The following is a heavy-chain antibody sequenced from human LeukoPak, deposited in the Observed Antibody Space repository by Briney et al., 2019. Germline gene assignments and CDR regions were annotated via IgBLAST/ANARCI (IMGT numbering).Heavy chain of an antibody. CDR2: INSDGSST. J-gene: IGHJ5*02. Sequence: PGGSLRLSCAASGFTFSSYWMHWVRQAPGKGLVWVSRINSDGSSTNYADSVKGRFTISRDNAKNTLYLQMNSLRVEDTAEYYCARGRGPYGWFDPWGQGTLVTVSS. CDR3: ARGRGPYGWFDP. CDR1: GFTFSSYW. V-gene: IGHV3-74*01. D-gene: IGHD3-10*01.